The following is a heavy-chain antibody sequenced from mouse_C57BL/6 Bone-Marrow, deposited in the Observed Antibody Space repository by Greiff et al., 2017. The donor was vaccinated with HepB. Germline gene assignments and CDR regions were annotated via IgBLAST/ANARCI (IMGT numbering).Heavy chain of an antibody. V-gene: IGHV1-62-2*01. CDR2: FYPGSGSI. J-gene: IGHJ3*01. D-gene: IGHD1-1*01. CDR1: GYTFTEYT. CDR3: ARHEDHGYYGTSFAY. Sequence: QVTLKVCGAELVKPGASVKLSCKASGYTFTEYTIHWVKQRSGQGLEWIGWFYPGSGSIKYNEKFKDKATLTADKSSSTVYMELSRLTSEDSAVYFCARHEDHGYYGTSFAYWGQGTLVTVSA.